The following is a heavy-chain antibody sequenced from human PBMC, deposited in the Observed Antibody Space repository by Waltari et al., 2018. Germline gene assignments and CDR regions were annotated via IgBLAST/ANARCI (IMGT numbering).Heavy chain of an antibody. CDR3: ARGLDYYDSSGNDY. J-gene: IGHJ4*02. D-gene: IGHD3-22*01. CDR1: GGSFSGYY. V-gene: IGHV4-34*01. Sequence: QVQLQQWGAGLLKPSETLSLTCAVYGGSFSGYYWSWIRQPPGKGLEWIGEINHRGSTNDNPSLKSRVTISVDTSKNQFSLKLSSVTAADTAVYYCARGLDYYDSSGNDYWGQGTLVTVSS. CDR2: INHRGST.